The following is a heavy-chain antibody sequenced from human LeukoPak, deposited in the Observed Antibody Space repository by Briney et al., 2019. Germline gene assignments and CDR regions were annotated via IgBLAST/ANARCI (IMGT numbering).Heavy chain of an antibody. D-gene: IGHD3-10*01. CDR1: GYTFTSDD. Sequence: ASVKVSCKASGYTFTSDDINWVRQATGQGLEWMGWMSPNSGNTGYAQKFQGRVTMTSNTSISTAYMELSSLRSEATAVYYCARDSPARGDPPPHWGQGTLVTVSS. J-gene: IGHJ1*01. V-gene: IGHV1-8*01. CDR3: ARDSPARGDPPPH. CDR2: MSPNSGNT.